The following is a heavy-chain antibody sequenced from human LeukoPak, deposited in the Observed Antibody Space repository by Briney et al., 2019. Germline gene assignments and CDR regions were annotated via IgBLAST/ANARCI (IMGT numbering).Heavy chain of an antibody. CDR1: GFTFNTYS. V-gene: IGHV3-21*01. CDR2: ISSHSRDI. CDR3: ARDDRDISSFRFDY. Sequence: PGGSLRLSCAASGFTFNTYSMNWVRQAPGKGLEWVSSISSHSRDIYYADSVKGRFTISRDNAKNSLHLQMNSLRAEDTAVYYCARDDRDISSFRFDYWGHGILATVSS. D-gene: IGHD6-6*01. J-gene: IGHJ4*01.